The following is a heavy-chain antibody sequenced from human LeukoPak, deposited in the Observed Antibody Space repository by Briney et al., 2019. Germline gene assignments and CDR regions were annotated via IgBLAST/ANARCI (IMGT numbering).Heavy chain of an antibody. Sequence: GGSLRLSCEASGFTFSSYSMNWVRQAPGKGLEWVSSISSSSSYIYYADSVKGRFTISRDNAKNSLYLQMNSLRAEDTAVYYCARDVNYYDSSGYYQRYFDYWGQGTLVTVSS. CDR3: ARDVNYYDSSGYYQRYFDY. D-gene: IGHD3-22*01. CDR2: ISSSSSYI. J-gene: IGHJ4*02. V-gene: IGHV3-21*01. CDR1: GFTFSSYS.